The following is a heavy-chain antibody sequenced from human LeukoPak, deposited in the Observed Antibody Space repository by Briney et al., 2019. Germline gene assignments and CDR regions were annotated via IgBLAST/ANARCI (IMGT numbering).Heavy chain of an antibody. CDR2: IYYSGST. D-gene: IGHD6-19*01. CDR1: GGSISSYY. V-gene: IGHV4-59*01. CDR3: ARTTRYSSGWFFDY. Sequence: SETLSLTCTVSGGSISSYYWSWIRQPPGKGLEWIGYIYYSGSTNYNPSLKSRVTISVDTSKNQFSLKLSSVTAADTAVYYCARTTRYSSGWFFDYWGQGTLVTVSS. J-gene: IGHJ4*02.